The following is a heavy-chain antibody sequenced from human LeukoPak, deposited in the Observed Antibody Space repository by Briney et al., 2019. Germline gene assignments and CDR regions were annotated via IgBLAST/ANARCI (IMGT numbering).Heavy chain of an antibody. D-gene: IGHD3-3*01. CDR1: GYTLTELS. V-gene: IGHV1-24*01. Sequence: ASVKVSRKVSGYTLTELSMHWVRQAPGKGLGWMGGFDPEDGETIYAQKFQGRVTMTEDTSTDTAYMELSSLRSEDTAVYYCATGRGDFWSGYYTKEPNAFDIWGQGTMVTVSS. CDR3: ATGRGDFWSGYYTKEPNAFDI. CDR2: FDPEDGET. J-gene: IGHJ3*02.